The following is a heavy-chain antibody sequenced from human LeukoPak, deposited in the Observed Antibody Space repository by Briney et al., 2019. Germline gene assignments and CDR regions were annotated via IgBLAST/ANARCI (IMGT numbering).Heavy chain of an antibody. CDR1: GGTFSSYA. CDR2: INTNTGNP. CDR3: ARDYVDIVVVPAAPPYYYYYMDV. D-gene: IGHD2-2*03. Sequence: ASVKVSCKASGGTFSSYAISWVRQAPGQGLEWMGWINTNTGNPTYAQGFTGRFVFSLDTSVSTAYLQISSLKAEDTAVYYCARDYVDIVVVPAAPPYYYYYMDVWGKGTTVTVSS. J-gene: IGHJ6*03. V-gene: IGHV7-4-1*02.